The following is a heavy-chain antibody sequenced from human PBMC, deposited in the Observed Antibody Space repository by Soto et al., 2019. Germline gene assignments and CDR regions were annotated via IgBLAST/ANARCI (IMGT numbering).Heavy chain of an antibody. CDR2: MSPKSGDT. D-gene: IGHD7-27*01. CDR3: AGGPPNWGGDF. CDR1: GYTFTSND. J-gene: IGHJ4*02. V-gene: IGHV1-8*01. Sequence: QVQLVQSGAEVKKPGASVKVSCKASGYTFTSNDINWVRQATGQGFEWMGWMSPKSGDTGYAQKLQGRGAITRDASMRTGYMELGSLRSADTAGCYCAGGPPNWGGDFWGQGTLVTVPS.